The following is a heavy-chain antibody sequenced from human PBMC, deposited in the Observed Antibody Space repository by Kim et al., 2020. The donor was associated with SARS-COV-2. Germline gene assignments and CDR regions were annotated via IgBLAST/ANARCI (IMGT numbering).Heavy chain of an antibody. CDR1: GFTFGDYA. CDR3: TRVEAGGWYPNWGDY. CDR2: IRSKAYGGTT. Sequence: GGSLRLSCTASGFTFGDYAMSWFRQAPGKGLEWVGFIRSKAYGGTTEYAASVKGRFTISRDDSKSIAYLQMNSLKTEDTAVYYCTRVEAGGWYPNWGDYWGQGTLVTVSS. V-gene: IGHV3-49*03. D-gene: IGHD6-19*01. J-gene: IGHJ4*02.